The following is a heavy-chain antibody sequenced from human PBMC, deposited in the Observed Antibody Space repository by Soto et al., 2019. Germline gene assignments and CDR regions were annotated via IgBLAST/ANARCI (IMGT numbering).Heavy chain of an antibody. CDR2: ITGSGDST. Sequence: VQLLESGGGLVQPGGSLRLSCAASGFTFSSYAMSWVRQAPGKGLEWVSAITGSGDSTYYADSVKGRFTISRDNSKNTMYLQMNSLRAEDTAFYYCAKRPGRYGGAFDIWGQGTMVTVSS. D-gene: IGHD3-10*01. CDR3: AKRPGRYGGAFDI. CDR1: GFTFSSYA. J-gene: IGHJ3*02. V-gene: IGHV3-23*01.